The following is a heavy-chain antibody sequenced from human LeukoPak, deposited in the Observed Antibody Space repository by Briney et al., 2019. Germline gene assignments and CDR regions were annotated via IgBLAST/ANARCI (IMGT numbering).Heavy chain of an antibody. J-gene: IGHJ6*03. CDR2: ISGSGGST. CDR1: GFTFSSYA. Sequence: GGSLRLSCAASGFTFSSYAMSWVRQAPGKGLEWVSAISGSGGSTYYADSVKGRFTISRDNSKNTLYLQMNSLRAEDTAVYYCAYAMVRGVRFYYMDVWGKGTTVTVSS. CDR3: AYAMVRGVRFYYMDV. V-gene: IGHV3-23*01. D-gene: IGHD3-10*01.